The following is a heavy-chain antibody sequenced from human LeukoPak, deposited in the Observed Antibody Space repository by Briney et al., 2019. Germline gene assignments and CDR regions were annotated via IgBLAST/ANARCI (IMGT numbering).Heavy chain of an antibody. CDR3: ARDLRGGDYVFDP. CDR1: GYTFTGYY. D-gene: IGHD4-17*01. J-gene: IGHJ5*02. Sequence: ASVKVSCKASGYTFTGYYMHWVRQAPGQGLEWMGWINPNSGGTNYAQKFQGRVTMTRDTSISTAYMELSRLRSDDTAVYYCARDLRGGDYVFDPWGQGTLVTVSS. V-gene: IGHV1-2*02. CDR2: INPNSGGT.